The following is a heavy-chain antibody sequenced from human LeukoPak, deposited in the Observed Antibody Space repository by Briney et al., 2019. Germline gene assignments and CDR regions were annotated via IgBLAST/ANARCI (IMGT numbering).Heavy chain of an antibody. V-gene: IGHV3-11*06. CDR3: ARDRTYYDYVWGSYPHDY. Sequence: GRSLRLSCAASGFTFSDYYMGWIRQAPGKGLEWVSYISSSSSYTNYADSVKGRFTISRDNAKNSLYLQMNSLRAEDTAVYYCARDRTYYDYVWGSYPHDYWGQGTLVTVSS. D-gene: IGHD3-16*02. J-gene: IGHJ4*02. CDR2: ISSSSSYT. CDR1: GFTFSDYY.